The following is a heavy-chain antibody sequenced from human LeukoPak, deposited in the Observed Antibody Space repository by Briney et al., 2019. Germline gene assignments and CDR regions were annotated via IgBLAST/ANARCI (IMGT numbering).Heavy chain of an antibody. D-gene: IGHD5-18*01. CDR1: GFTVSSSS. J-gene: IGHJ4*02. CDR2: INSGSST. V-gene: IGHV3-53*01. Sequence: GGSLRLSCAASGFTVSSSSMSWVRRATGKGLEWGSIINSGSSTYSADSVKGRFTISRDNSKKTLYLQMNSLRAEDTAVYYCVRGSYSYGYYSFDCWGQGTLVTVSS. CDR3: VRGSYSYGYYSFDC.